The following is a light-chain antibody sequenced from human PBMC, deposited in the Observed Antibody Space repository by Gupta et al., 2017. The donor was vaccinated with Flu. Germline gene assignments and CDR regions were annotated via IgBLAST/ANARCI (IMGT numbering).Light chain of an antibody. V-gene: IGLV3-25*03. CDR2: KDT. CDR3: QSADNSGTYVV. Sequence: SYELTQPPSVSGSPGQTATITCSGNTLSTQYTYWYQQKPGQAPLLVIIKDTERHSGIPERFSGSNSGTTGTLTISGVQAEDEAAYYCQSADNSGTYVVFGGGTKLTV. J-gene: IGLJ3*02. CDR1: TLSTQY.